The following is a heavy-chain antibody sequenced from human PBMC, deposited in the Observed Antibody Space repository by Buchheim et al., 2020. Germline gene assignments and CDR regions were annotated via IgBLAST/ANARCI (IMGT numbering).Heavy chain of an antibody. CDR3: TRGSIAYGTLDN. V-gene: IGHV3-15*02. CDR1: GFTFTSAW. Sequence: EVQLVDSGGALVKPGGSLRLSCVASGFTFTSAWMTWVRQAPGEGLELVGRIKSKRDGGTTDYAAPVNGSFIISRDDSKDTLYLQMNSLMTEDTGVYYCTRGSIAYGTLDNWGQGTL. CDR2: IKSKRDGGTT. J-gene: IGHJ4*02. D-gene: IGHD4-17*01.